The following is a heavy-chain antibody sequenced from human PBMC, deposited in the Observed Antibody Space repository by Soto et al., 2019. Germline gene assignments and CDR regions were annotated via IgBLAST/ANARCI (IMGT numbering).Heavy chain of an antibody. CDR2: IIPIFGTA. Sequence: QVQLVQSGAEVKKPGSSVKVSCKASGGTFSSYAISWVRQAPGQGLEWMGGIIPIFGTANYAQKFQGRGTITADESTSTAYMELGSLRSEDTAVYYCARVTDTAMDTAYYYYYGMDVWGQGTTVTVSS. D-gene: IGHD5-18*01. J-gene: IGHJ6*02. CDR3: ARVTDTAMDTAYYYYYGMDV. CDR1: GGTFSSYA. V-gene: IGHV1-69*01.